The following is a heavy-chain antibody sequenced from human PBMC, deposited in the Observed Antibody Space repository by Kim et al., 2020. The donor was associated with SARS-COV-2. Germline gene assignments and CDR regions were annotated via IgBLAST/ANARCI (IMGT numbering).Heavy chain of an antibody. Sequence: GGSLRLSCAASGFTFSDYDMSWIRQAPGKGLEWVSYISSSGSTKYYADSVKGRFTISRDNAKNSLYLQMNSLRAEDTAVYYCAGWLWYFALWGRGTLVTVSS. D-gene: IGHD2-15*01. CDR2: ISSSGSTK. J-gene: IGHJ2*01. V-gene: IGHV3-11*01. CDR1: GFTFSDYD. CDR3: AGWLWYFAL.